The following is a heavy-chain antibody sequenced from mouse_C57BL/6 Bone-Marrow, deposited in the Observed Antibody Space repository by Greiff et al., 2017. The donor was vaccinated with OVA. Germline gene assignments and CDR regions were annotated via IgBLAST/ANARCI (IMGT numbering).Heavy chain of an antibody. CDR1: GFTFSDYG. Sequence: VQLKESGGGLVKPGGSVKLSCAASGFTFSDYGMHWVRQAPEKGLEWVAYISSGGSTIYYADTVKGRFTISRDNAKNTLFLQSTSLRSEDTAMCYCARNWGVAYGDQGPLVTVTA. CDR3: ARNWGVAY. J-gene: IGHJ3*01. D-gene: IGHD4-1*01. CDR2: ISSGGSTI. V-gene: IGHV5-17*01.